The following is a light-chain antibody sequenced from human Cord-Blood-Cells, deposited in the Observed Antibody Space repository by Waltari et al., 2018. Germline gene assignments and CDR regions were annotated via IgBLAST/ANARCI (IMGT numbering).Light chain of an antibody. Sequence: SSELTQHPAVSVALGQTVRLTCQGDSLRSYYASWYQKKPGQAPVLVIYGKNNRPSGTPDRFSGSSSGNTASLTITGAQAEDEADYYCNSRDRSGNHWVFGGRTKLTVL. V-gene: IGLV3-19*01. CDR1: SLRSYY. CDR3: NSRDRSGNHWV. CDR2: GKN. J-gene: IGLJ3*02.